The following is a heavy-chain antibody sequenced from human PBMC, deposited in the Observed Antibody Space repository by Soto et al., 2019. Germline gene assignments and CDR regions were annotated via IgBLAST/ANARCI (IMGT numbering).Heavy chain of an antibody. J-gene: IGHJ4*02. V-gene: IGHV4-34*01. CDR3: ARGVWGYCSSTSCLYFDY. D-gene: IGHD2-2*01. CDR2: INHSGST. Sequence: QVQLQQWGAGLLKPSETLSLTCAVYGGSFSGYYWSWIRQPPGKGLEWIGEINHSGSTNYNPSLKRRVTISVDTSKNQFSLKLSSVTAADTAVYYCARGVWGYCSSTSCLYFDYWGQGTLVTVSS. CDR1: GGSFSGYY.